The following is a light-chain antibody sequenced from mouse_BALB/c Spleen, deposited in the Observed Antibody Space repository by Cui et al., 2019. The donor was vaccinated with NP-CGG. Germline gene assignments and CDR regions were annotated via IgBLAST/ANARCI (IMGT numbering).Light chain of an antibody. V-gene: IGLV1*01. J-gene: IGLJ1*01. CDR3: ALWYSNHWV. Sequence: HAVVTPESALTTSPGETVTLTCRSSTGAVTTSNYANWVQEKPDHLFTGLIGGTNNRPPGVPARFSGFLIGDKAALTITGAQTEDEAIYFCALWYSNHWVFGGGTKLTVL. CDR1: TGAVTTSNY. CDR2: GTN.